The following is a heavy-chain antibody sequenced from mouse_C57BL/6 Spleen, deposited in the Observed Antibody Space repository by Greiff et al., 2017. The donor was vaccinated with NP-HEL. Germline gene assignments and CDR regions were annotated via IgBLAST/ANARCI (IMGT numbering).Heavy chain of an antibody. D-gene: IGHD2-14*01. CDR2: ISSGSSTI. J-gene: IGHJ4*01. Sequence: EVQGVESGGGLVKPGGSLKLSCAASGFTFSDYGMHWVRQSPEKGLEWVAYISSGSSTIYYADTVKGRFIISRDNAKNTLFLQMTSLWSENTGMYDCAWPMYDGNYYAMDYWGQGTSVTVSS. CDR3: AWPMYDGNYYAMDY. V-gene: IGHV5-17*01. CDR1: GFTFSDYG.